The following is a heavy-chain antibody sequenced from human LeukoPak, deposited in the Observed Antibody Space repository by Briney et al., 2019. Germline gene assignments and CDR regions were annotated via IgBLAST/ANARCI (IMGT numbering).Heavy chain of an antibody. D-gene: IGHD3-10*01. V-gene: IGHV3-9*01. CDR2: ISWNSGSI. CDR1: GFTFDDYA. CDR3: ASFGSGSNLDAFDI. Sequence: QPGRSLRLSCAASGFTFDDYAMHWVRQAPGKGLEWVSGISWNSGSIGYADSVKGRFTISRDNAKNSLYLQMNSQRDEDTAVYYCASFGSGSNLDAFDIWGQGTMVTVST. J-gene: IGHJ3*02.